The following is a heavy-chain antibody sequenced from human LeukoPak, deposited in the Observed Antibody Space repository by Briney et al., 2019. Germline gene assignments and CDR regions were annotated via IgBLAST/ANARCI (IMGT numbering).Heavy chain of an antibody. D-gene: IGHD6-13*01. CDR1: GFTFGDYA. CDR3: TRGPQKGSSWYDDAFDI. J-gene: IGHJ3*02. Sequence: GGSLRLSCTASGFTFGDYAMSWFRQAPGKGLEWVGFIRSKAYGGTTEYAASVKGRFSISRDDSKSIAYLQMNSLKTEDTAVYYCTRGPQKGSSWYDDAFDIWGQGTMVTVSS. V-gene: IGHV3-49*03. CDR2: IRSKAYGGTT.